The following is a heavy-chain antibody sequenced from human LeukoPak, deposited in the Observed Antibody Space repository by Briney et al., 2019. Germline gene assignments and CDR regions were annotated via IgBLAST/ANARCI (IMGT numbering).Heavy chain of an antibody. V-gene: IGHV3-21*01. CDR3: ARDPAGGYYDFWSGSPSVYGMDV. CDR1: GFTFSSYS. Sequence: KPGGSLRLSCAASGFTFSSYSMNWVRQAPGKGLEWVSSISSSSSYIYYADSVKGRFTISRDNAKNSLYLQMNSLRAEDTAVYYCARDPAGGYYDFWSGSPSVYGMDVWGQGTTVTVSS. D-gene: IGHD3-3*01. CDR2: ISSSSSYI. J-gene: IGHJ6*02.